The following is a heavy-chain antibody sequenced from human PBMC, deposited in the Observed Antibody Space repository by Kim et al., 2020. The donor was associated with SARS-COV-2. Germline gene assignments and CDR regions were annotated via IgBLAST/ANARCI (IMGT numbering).Heavy chain of an antibody. CDR1: GFTFSSYS. Sequence: GGSLRLSCAASGFTFSSYSMNWVRQAPGKGLEWVSSISSSSSYIYYADSVKGRFTISRDNAKNSLYLQMNSLRAEDTAVYYCARDIKDRGYSYGSRFDPWGQGTLVTVSS. V-gene: IGHV3-21*01. D-gene: IGHD5-18*01. CDR3: ARDIKDRGYSYGSRFDP. J-gene: IGHJ5*02. CDR2: ISSSSSYI.